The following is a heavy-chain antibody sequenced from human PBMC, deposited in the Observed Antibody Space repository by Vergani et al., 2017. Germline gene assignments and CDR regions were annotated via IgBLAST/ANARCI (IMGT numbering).Heavy chain of an antibody. J-gene: IGHJ5*02. V-gene: IGHV4-34*01. CDR1: GGSFSGYY. CDR2: INHSGST. Sequence: QVQLQQWGAGLLKPSETLSLTCAVYGGSFSGYYWSWIRQPPGKGLEWSGEINHSGSTNYNPYLKSRVTISVDTSKNQFSLTLSSVTAADTAVYYCARTGYCSGGSCYSRRWFDPWGQGTLVTVSS. D-gene: IGHD2-15*01. CDR3: ARTGYCSGGSCYSRRWFDP.